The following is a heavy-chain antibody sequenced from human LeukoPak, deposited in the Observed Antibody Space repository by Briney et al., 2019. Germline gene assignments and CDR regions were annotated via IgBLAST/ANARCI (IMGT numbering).Heavy chain of an antibody. CDR2: INSDGSGT. D-gene: IGHD6-19*01. CDR1: GFTLSSYW. CDR3: ARGISSGWYSPGIDY. J-gene: IGHJ4*02. V-gene: IGHV3-74*01. Sequence: GGSLRLSCAASGFTLSSYWTYWVRQVPGKGLVWVSRINSDGSGTTYADSVKGRLTISRENTKNTVSLQMNSLTAEDTAVYYCARGISSGWYSPGIDYWGQGTLVTVSS.